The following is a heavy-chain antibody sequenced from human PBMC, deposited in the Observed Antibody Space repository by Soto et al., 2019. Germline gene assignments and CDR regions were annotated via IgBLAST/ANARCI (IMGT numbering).Heavy chain of an antibody. D-gene: IGHD1-1*01. CDR2: IIPIFGTA. J-gene: IGHJ2*01. V-gene: IGHV1-69*12. Sequence: QVQLVQSGAEVKKPGSSVKVSCKASGGTFSSYAISWVRQAAGQGLEWMGGIIPIFGTANYAQKFQGRVTITADESTHTASRELSSLRYEEKAVYYCASVVTVGTSFRYWFFDLWGRGTLVTVSS. CDR3: ASVVTVGTSFRYWFFDL. CDR1: GGTFSSYA.